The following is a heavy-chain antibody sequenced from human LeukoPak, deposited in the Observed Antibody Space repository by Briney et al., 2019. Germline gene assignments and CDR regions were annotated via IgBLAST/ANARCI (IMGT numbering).Heavy chain of an antibody. CDR1: GGSISSGGYY. CDR3: ARADYYRGYYYGMDV. J-gene: IGHJ6*02. V-gene: IGHV4-61*08. D-gene: IGHD3-10*01. CDR2: IYYSGST. Sequence: PSQTLSLTCTVSGGSISSGGYYWSWIRQPPGKGLEWIGYIYYSGSTNYNPSLKSRVTISVDTSKNQFSLKLSSVTAADTAVYYCARADYYRGYYYGMDVWGQGTTVTVSS.